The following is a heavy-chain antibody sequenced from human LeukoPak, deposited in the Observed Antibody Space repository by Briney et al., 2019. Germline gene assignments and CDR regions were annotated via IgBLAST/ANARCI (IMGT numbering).Heavy chain of an antibody. CDR3: AGVSIGGSIDY. Sequence: SETLYLTCTVSGGSISSGGYYWSWIRQHPGKGLEWIGYIYYSGSTYYNPSLKSRVTISVDTSKNQFSLKLSSVTAADTAVYYCAGVSIGGSIDYWGQGTLVTVSS. D-gene: IGHD4-23*01. J-gene: IGHJ4*02. CDR1: GGSISSGGYY. V-gene: IGHV4-31*03. CDR2: IYYSGST.